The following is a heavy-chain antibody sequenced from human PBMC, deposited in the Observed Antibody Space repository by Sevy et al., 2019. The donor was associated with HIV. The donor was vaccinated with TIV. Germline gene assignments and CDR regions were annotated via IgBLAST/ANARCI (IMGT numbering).Heavy chain of an antibody. D-gene: IGHD5-12*01. CDR1: GFIFRTYG. Sequence: GGSLRLSCAASGFIFRTYGMHWVRQAPGKGLEWVASILYDGVSDYYADSVKGRFTVSRDNSKNTLYLEMHSLRPDDTAVYYCAKDTGFSGWYYFDSWGQGTQVTVSS. CDR3: AKDTGFSGWYYFDS. CDR2: ILYDGVSD. J-gene: IGHJ4*02. V-gene: IGHV3-30*18.